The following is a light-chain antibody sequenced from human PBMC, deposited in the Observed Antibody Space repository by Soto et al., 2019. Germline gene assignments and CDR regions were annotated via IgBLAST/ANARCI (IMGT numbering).Light chain of an antibody. CDR2: IAS. CDR1: QGVASNY. Sequence: EIVLTQSPATLSLSPGARATLSCRASQGVASNYLAWYQQKPGQAPRLLIYIASRRATGIADRFSGSGSGTDFTLSISRLEPEESALYYCQQYSRAPITFGQGTRLEIK. J-gene: IGKJ5*01. CDR3: QQYSRAPIT. V-gene: IGKV3-20*01.